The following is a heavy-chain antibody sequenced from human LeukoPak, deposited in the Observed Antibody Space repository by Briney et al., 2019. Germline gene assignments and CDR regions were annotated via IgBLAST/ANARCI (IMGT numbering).Heavy chain of an antibody. CDR2: INPSGGST. Sequence: ASVKVSCKASGYTFTSYYMHWVRQAPGQGLEWMGIINPSGGSTSYAQKLQGRVTMTTDTSTSTAYMELRSLRSDDTAVYYCARVGAMGAFDIWGQGTMVTVSS. CDR3: ARVGAMGAFDI. V-gene: IGHV1-46*01. D-gene: IGHD5-18*01. J-gene: IGHJ3*02. CDR1: GYTFTSYY.